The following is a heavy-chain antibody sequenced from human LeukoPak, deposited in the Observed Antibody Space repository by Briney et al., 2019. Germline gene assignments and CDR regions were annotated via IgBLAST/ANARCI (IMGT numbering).Heavy chain of an antibody. CDR1: GGAISSSSYY. D-gene: IGHD3-16*02. CDR2: IYYSGST. Sequence: PSETLSLTCTVSGGAISSSSYYWGWNRQPPGKGLEWIGSIYYSGSTYYNPSLKSRVTISVDTSKNQFSLKLSSVTAADTAVYYCARLTFGGVIVRSWLLSIDYWGQGTLVTVSS. CDR3: ARLTFGGVIVRSWLLSIDY. V-gene: IGHV4-39*01. J-gene: IGHJ4*02.